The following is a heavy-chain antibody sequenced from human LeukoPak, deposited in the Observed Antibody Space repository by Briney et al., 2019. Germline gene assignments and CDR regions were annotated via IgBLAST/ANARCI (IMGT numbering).Heavy chain of an antibody. CDR2: IWYDGSNK. V-gene: IGHV3-33*01. CDR1: GFTFTING. D-gene: IGHD3-3*01. CDR3: ARAGVGTYGMDV. Sequence: GGSLRLSCAASGFTFTINGLHWVRQAPGKGLEWVAIIWYDGSNKYYADSVKGRFTISKDDSKSTLYLQMNSLRAEDTAVYYCARAGVGTYGMDVWGQGTTVTVS. J-gene: IGHJ6*02.